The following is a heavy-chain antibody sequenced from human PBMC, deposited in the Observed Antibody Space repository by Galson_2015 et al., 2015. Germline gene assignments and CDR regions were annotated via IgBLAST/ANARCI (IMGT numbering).Heavy chain of an antibody. J-gene: IGHJ6*03. Sequence: SLRLSCAASGFTFSNYWMHWVRQVPGKGLLWVSRINSDGSSSTYVDSVRGRFTISRDNAENTLYLQMTSLRAEDTAVYYCARYGDYVGYYYYYMDVWGKGTTVTVSS. CDR2: INSDGSSS. CDR1: GFTFSNYW. V-gene: IGHV3-74*01. D-gene: IGHD4-17*01. CDR3: ARYGDYVGYYYYYMDV.